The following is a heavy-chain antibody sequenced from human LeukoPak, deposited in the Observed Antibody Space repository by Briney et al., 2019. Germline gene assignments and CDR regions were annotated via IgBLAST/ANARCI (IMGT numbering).Heavy chain of an antibody. CDR2: ISAHNGNT. V-gene: IGHV1-18*01. CDR3: ARDRGVVVTTMGLAY. J-gene: IGHJ4*02. Sequence: ASVKVSCKASGYTFTSYIISWVRQAPGQGLEWMGWISAHNGNTNYAQNLQGRITKTTDTSTSTAYMELRSLRSDDTAVYYCARDRGVVVTTMGLAYWGQGTLVTVSS. D-gene: IGHD2-21*02. CDR1: GYTFTSYI.